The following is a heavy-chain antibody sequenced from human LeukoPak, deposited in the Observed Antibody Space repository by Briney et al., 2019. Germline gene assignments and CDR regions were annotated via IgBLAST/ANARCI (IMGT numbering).Heavy chain of an antibody. Sequence: PSETLSLTCAVYGGSFSGYYWSWIRQPPGKGLEWIGEINHSGSTNYNPSLKSRVTISVDTSKNQFSLQLSSVTAADTAVYYCARGRKARGAFDIWGQGTMVTVSS. V-gene: IGHV4-34*01. J-gene: IGHJ3*02. CDR2: INHSGST. CDR1: GGSFSGYY. CDR3: ARGRKARGAFDI. D-gene: IGHD3-10*01.